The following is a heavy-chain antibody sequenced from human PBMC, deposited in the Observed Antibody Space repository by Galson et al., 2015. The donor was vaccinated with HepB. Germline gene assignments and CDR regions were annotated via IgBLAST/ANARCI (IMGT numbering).Heavy chain of an antibody. CDR3: AHRPSMALSFDY. D-gene: IGHD2-8*01. J-gene: IGHJ4*02. CDR1: GFSLSTSGVG. Sequence: PALVKPTQTLTLTCTFSGFSLSTSGVGVGWIRQPPGEALEWLALIYWDDDKRYSPSLKSRLTITKDTSKNQVVLTMTNMDPVDTATYYCAHRPSMALSFDYWGQGTLVTVSS. V-gene: IGHV2-5*02. CDR2: IYWDDDK.